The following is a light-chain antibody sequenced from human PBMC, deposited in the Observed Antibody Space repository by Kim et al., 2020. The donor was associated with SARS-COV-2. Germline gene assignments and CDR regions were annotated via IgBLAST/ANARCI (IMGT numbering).Light chain of an antibody. V-gene: IGKV1-5*03. CDR2: QAS. J-gene: IGKJ1*01. CDR3: QQYHTHST. CDR1: QSVHIW. Sequence: DIQMTQSPAFLSASVGDTVTITCRASQSVHIWLAWYQQIPGKAPKLLIHQASNLQSGVPSRFSGRGSGSEFTLTINSLQSGDFATYYCQQYHTHSTFGLGTKVDIK.